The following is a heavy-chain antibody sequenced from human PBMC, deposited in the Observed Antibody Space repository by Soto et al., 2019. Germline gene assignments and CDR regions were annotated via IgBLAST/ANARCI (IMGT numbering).Heavy chain of an antibody. CDR2: IKSKTDGGTT. CDR3: TTGRLSSSLYLDS. D-gene: IGHD6-6*01. CDR1: GITFSNVW. Sequence: EVQLVESGGGLVKPGGTLRVSCAASGITFSNVWMTWVRQAPGKGLEWVGRIKSKTDGGTTDYGAPVRGRFTISRDDSKNALYRQMNSLKTEDTAVYYCTTGRLSSSLYLDSWGQGTLVTVSS. J-gene: IGHJ4*02. V-gene: IGHV3-15*01.